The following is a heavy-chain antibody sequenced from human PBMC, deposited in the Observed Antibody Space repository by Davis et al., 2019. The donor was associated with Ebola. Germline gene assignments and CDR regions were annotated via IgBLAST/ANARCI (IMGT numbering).Heavy chain of an antibody. CDR3: ARGPGGRSIFDY. CDR2: IYRGGDT. J-gene: IGHJ4*02. V-gene: IGHV3-53*01. CDR1: GFLFTDNY. Sequence: GESLKISCAASGFLFTDNYMSWIRQAPGKGLEWVSVIYRGGDTYYADSVKGRFTISRDTSKNTVYLQMKSLRAEDTAVYYCARGPGGRSIFDYWGQGTLVTFSS. D-gene: IGHD3-16*01.